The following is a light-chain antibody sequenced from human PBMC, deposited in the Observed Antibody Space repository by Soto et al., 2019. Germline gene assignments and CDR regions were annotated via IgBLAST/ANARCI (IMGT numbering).Light chain of an antibody. Sequence: QAVVTQEPSFSVSPGGTVTLTGGLHSGSVSTTYYPSWYQQTPGQAPRTLIYTTNTRSSGVPDRFSGSILGNKAALTITGAQADDESVYYCVLYLGSGISVFGGGTKLAGL. V-gene: IGLV8-61*01. CDR3: VLYLGSGISV. CDR1: SGSVSTTYY. CDR2: TTN. J-gene: IGLJ3*02.